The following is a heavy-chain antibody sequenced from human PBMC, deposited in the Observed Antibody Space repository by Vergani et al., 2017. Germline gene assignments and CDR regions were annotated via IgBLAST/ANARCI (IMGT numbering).Heavy chain of an antibody. Sequence: QVQLVQSGAEVKKPGASVKVSCKASGYTFTSYDINWVRQATGQGLEWMGWMNPNSGNTGYAQKFQGRVTMTRNTSISTAYMELSSLRSEDTAVYYCARALSLRYCTNGVCYSRSQRYYYYYMDVWGKGTTVTVSS. J-gene: IGHJ6*03. CDR2: MNPNSGNT. CDR1: GYTFTSYD. CDR3: ARALSLRYCTNGVCYSRSQRYYYYYMDV. D-gene: IGHD2-8*01. V-gene: IGHV1-8*01.